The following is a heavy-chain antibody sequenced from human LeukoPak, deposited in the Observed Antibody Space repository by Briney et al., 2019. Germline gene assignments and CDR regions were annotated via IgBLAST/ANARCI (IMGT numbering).Heavy chain of an antibody. CDR1: GGSISSGDYF. CDR3: ARRGTGRWFDP. CDR2: IYYCGST. Sequence: SSQTLSLTCTVSGGSISSGDYFWGWIRQHPGKGLEWIGYIYYCGSTYYNPSLKSRVTISVDTSKNQFSLMLNSVTAADTAMYYCARRGTGRWFDPWGQGTLVTVSS. J-gene: IGHJ5*02. V-gene: IGHV4-31*03. D-gene: IGHD3-10*01.